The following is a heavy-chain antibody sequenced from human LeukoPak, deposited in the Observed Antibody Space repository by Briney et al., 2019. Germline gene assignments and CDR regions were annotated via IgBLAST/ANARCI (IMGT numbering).Heavy chain of an antibody. Sequence: SETLSLTCTVSGGSISSYYWSWIRQPPGKGLEWIGYIYTSGSTNYNPSLKSRVTISVDTSKNQFSLKLSSVTAADTAVYYCARQGHYYDSTSAAFDIWGQGTMVTVSS. J-gene: IGHJ3*02. D-gene: IGHD3-22*01. CDR3: ARQGHYYDSTSAAFDI. CDR2: IYTSGST. V-gene: IGHV4-4*09. CDR1: GGSISSYY.